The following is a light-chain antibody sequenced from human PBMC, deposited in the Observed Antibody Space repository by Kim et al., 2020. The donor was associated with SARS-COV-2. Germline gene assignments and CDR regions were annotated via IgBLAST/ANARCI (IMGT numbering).Light chain of an antibody. Sequence: SPGERATLSCRASQSVSTLYLAWFQQKPGQPPRLLIYGASKRATGIPDRFSGSGSGTEFTLTISRLEPEDFAMYYCQQYGNSPPYAFGTGTKLEI. CDR1: QSVSTLY. V-gene: IGKV3-20*01. CDR2: GAS. CDR3: QQYGNSPPYA. J-gene: IGKJ2*01.